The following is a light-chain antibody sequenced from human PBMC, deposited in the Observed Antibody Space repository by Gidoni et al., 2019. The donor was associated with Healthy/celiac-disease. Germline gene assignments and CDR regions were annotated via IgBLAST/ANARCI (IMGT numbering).Light chain of an antibody. V-gene: IGKV1-5*03. J-gene: IGKJ2*03. CDR2: EAS. Sequence: DIQLTQFPSTLSASVGDRVTITCRSSESISSWLAWYQQKPGKAPKLLIYEASSLESGVPSRFSGSGSGTEFTLTISSLQPDDFASYYCQQYNSYSYSFGQGTKLEIK. CDR3: QQYNSYSYS. CDR1: ESISSW.